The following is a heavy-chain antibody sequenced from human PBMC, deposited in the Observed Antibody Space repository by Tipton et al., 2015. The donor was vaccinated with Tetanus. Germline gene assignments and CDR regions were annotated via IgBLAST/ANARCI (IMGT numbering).Heavy chain of an antibody. V-gene: IGHV4-31*03. CDR2: IYYSGST. Sequence: TLSLTCTVSGGSISSGGYYWSWIRQHPGKGLEWIGYIYYSGSTYYNPSLKSRLTISVDTSKNQFSLKLSSVTAADTAVYYCARATRDYHILTGYRRTFDPGGQGTLVTVSS. J-gene: IGHJ5*02. CDR1: GGSISSGGYY. CDR3: ARATRDYHILTGYRRTFDP. D-gene: IGHD3-9*01.